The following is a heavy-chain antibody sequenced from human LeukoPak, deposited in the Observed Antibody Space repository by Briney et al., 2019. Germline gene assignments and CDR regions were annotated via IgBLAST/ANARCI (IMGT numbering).Heavy chain of an antibody. CDR3: ARQRYSYGYGFDY. V-gene: IGHV5-51*01. CDR1: GYSFTSYW. D-gene: IGHD5-18*01. Sequence: GESLKISCKGSGYSFTSYWISWVRQMPGKGLEWMGIIFPGDSDTRYSPSFQGQVTISADKSISTAYLQWSSLKASDTAMYYCARQRYSYGYGFDYWAQGTLVTVSS. CDR2: IFPGDSDT. J-gene: IGHJ4*02.